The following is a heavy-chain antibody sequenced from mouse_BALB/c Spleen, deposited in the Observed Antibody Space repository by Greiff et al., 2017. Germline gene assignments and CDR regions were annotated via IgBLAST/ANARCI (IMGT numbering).Heavy chain of an antibody. J-gene: IGHJ4*01. V-gene: IGHV1-69*02. Sequence: VQLQQPGAELVRPGASVKLSCKASGYTFTSYWINWVKQRPGQGLEWIGNIYPSDSYTNYNQKFKDKATLTVDKSSSTAYMQLSSPTSEDSAVYYCTRGNSPYYAMDYWGQGTSVTVAS. CDR2: IYPSDSYT. CDR1: GYTFTSYW. CDR3: TRGNSPYYAMDY. D-gene: IGHD3-1*01.